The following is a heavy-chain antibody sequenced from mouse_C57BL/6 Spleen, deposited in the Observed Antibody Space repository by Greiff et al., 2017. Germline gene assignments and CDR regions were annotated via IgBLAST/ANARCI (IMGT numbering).Heavy chain of an antibody. J-gene: IGHJ2*01. V-gene: IGHV1-26*01. D-gene: IGHD2-3*01. CDR3: ARSNGYYYFDY. CDR1: GYTFTDYY. Sequence: EVKLMESGPELVKPGASVKISCKASGYTFTDYYMNWVKQSHGKSLEWIGDINPNNGGTSYNQKFKGKATLTVDKSSSTAYMELRSLTSEDSAVYYCARSNGYYYFDYWGQGTTLTVSS. CDR2: INPNNGGT.